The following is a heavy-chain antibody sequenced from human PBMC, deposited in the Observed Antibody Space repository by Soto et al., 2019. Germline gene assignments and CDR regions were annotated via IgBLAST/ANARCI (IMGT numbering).Heavy chain of an antibody. Sequence: ASVKVSFKASGYIFTSYGITWVRQAPGQGLEWMGWISSYTGNTIYAQMLQGRVSMTTDTSTNTAYMELRSLRSDDTAVYYCARTFYYDSSGYYYWDFQHWGQGTLVTVSS. CDR1: GYIFTSYG. CDR2: ISSYTGNT. CDR3: ARTFYYDSSGYYYWDFQH. V-gene: IGHV1-18*01. J-gene: IGHJ1*01. D-gene: IGHD3-22*01.